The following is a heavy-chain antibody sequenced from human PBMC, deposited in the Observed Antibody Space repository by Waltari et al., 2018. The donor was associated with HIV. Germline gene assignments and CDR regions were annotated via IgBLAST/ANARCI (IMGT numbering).Heavy chain of an antibody. CDR1: GFTFTNAW. V-gene: IGHV3-15*05. Sequence: EAQLVESGGDLVKPGESLRLSCAASGFTFTNAWMNWVRQAPGKGLEWVGRINPNTEGGTTDFAAPVKGRFTISRDDSKNMVYLQMNSLKTEDTAVYYCSTGPSVGIVWGQGTLVTVSS. CDR2: INPNTEGGTT. J-gene: IGHJ4*02. CDR3: STGPSVGIV. D-gene: IGHD1-26*01.